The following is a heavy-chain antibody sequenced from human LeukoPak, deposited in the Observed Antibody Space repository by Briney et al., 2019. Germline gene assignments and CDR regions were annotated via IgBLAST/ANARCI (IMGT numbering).Heavy chain of an antibody. V-gene: IGHV3-30*02. CDR2: IRYDGSDK. CDR3: ARDEIGGSLKY. CDR1: GFTFSNYW. J-gene: IGHJ4*02. D-gene: IGHD1-26*01. Sequence: GGSLTLSCAASGFTFSNYWMSWVRQVPGKGLVWVAFIRYDGSDKYYAESVKGRFTISRDNSKNTLYLQMNSLRTEDTAVYYCARDEIGGSLKYWGQGTLVTVSS.